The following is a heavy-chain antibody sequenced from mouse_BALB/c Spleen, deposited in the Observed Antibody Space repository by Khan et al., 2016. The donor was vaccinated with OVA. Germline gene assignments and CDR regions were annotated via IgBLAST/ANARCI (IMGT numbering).Heavy chain of an antibody. CDR2: INPSTGYT. CDR3: AKSGNYGFAF. D-gene: IGHD2-1*01. J-gene: IGHJ3*01. Sequence: QVQLQQSGAELAKPGASVKMSCKASDYTFTSYWMHWVKQRPGQGLEWIGYINPSTGYTEYNQKFKDKATLTADKSSNTAYMQLSSLTSEDSAVYFCAKSGNYGFAFWGQGTLVTVSA. CDR1: DYTFTSYW. V-gene: IGHV1-7*01.